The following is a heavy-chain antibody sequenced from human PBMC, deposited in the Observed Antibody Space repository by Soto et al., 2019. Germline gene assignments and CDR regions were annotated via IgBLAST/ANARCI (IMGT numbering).Heavy chain of an antibody. CDR2: ISGSGSTI. D-gene: IGHD6-19*01. CDR3: ARAGSSGWYVIDY. CDR1: GFTFSTYN. V-gene: IGHV3-48*02. Sequence: EVPLVESEGNLVQPGGSLRLSCAASGFTFSTYNMNWVRQAPGKGLEWLSYISGSGSTIYYADSVKGRFTISRDNANNSLNLQMKSLRDEDTAVYYCARAGSSGWYVIDYWGQGTLVTVSS. J-gene: IGHJ4*02.